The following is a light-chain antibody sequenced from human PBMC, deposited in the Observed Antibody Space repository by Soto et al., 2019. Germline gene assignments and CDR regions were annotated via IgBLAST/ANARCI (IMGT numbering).Light chain of an antibody. J-gene: IGLJ2*01. CDR1: SSNIGAGYD. CDR2: GNS. Sequence: QSVPTQPPSVSGAPGQRVTISCTGSSSNIGAGYDVHWYQQLPGTAPKLLIYGNSNRPSGVPDRFSGSKSGTSASLAITGLQAEDEADYYCQSYDSSLRAVVFGGGTKLTVL. CDR3: QSYDSSLRAVV. V-gene: IGLV1-40*01.